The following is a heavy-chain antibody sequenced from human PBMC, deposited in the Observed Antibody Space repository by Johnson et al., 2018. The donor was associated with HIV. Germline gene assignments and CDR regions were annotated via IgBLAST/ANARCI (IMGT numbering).Heavy chain of an antibody. CDR1: GFTFSSYW. Sequence: VQLVESGGGVVQPGRSLRLSCAASGFTFSSYWMHWVRQAPGKGLVWVSRINSDGSSTSYADSVKGRFTISRDNAKNTLYLQMNSLRAEDTAVYYCARDFGLFLGKDDAFDIWGQGTMVTVSS. V-gene: IGHV3-74*01. CDR3: ARDFGLFLGKDDAFDI. J-gene: IGHJ3*02. D-gene: IGHD7-27*01. CDR2: INSDGSST.